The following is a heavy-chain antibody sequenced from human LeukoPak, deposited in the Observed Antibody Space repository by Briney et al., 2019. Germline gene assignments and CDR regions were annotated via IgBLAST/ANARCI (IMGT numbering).Heavy chain of an antibody. CDR3: ARDPVPAAPNYWFDP. D-gene: IGHD2-2*01. J-gene: IGHJ5*02. CDR1: GYTFTGYY. CDR2: INPNSGGT. V-gene: IGHV1-2*02. Sequence: GASVKVSCKASGYTFTGYYMHWVRQAPGQGLEWMGWINPNSGGTNYAQKFQGRVTMTRDTSISTAYMELSRLRSDDTAVYYCARDPVPAAPNYWFDPWGQGTLVTVSS.